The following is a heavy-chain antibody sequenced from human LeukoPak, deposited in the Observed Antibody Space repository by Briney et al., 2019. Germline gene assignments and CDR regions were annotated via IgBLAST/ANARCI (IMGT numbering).Heavy chain of an antibody. D-gene: IGHD5-12*01. J-gene: IGHJ6*02. CDR3: ARDRSKSGYDYYYYYGMDV. CDR2: IYYSGST. Sequence: ASETLSLTCTVSGGSISSGDYYWSWIRQPPGKGLEWIGYIYYSGSTYYNPSLKSRVTISVDTSKSQFSLKLSSVTAADTAVYYCARDRSKSGYDYYYYYGMDVWGQGTTVTVSS. CDR1: GGSISSGDYY. V-gene: IGHV4-30-4*01.